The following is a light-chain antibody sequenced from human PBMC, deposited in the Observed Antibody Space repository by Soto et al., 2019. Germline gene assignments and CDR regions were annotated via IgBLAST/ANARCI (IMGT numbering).Light chain of an antibody. CDR3: MQATQSTWT. CDR2: KVS. V-gene: IGKV2-24*01. J-gene: IGKJ1*01. Sequence: DIVMTQTPLSSPVTLGQAASISCRSSQSLVHSDGNTYLSWFHQRPGQPPRLLIYKVSDRFSGVPERFSGSGAGTDFTLTFSRVEAEDVGLYYCMQATQSTWTFGQGTKVEIK. CDR1: QSLVHSDGNTY.